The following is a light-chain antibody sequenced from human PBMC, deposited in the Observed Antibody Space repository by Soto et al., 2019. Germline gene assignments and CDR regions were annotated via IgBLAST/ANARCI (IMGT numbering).Light chain of an antibody. CDR1: QSISSW. Sequence: EIPMTQSPSTLSASLGDRVTITCGASQSISSWLAWYQQKPGKAPNLLIYDASSLHSGVPSRFSGSGSGTEFTLTISSLQPDDFAVYYCQQLFDSPITFGQGTRLEI. CDR3: QQLFDSPIT. J-gene: IGKJ5*01. V-gene: IGKV1-5*01. CDR2: DAS.